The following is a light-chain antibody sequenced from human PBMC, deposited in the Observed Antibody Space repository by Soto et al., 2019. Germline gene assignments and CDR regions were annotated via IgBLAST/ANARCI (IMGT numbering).Light chain of an antibody. V-gene: IGLV1-51*01. Sequence: QSVLTQPPSVSAAPGQTVTISCSGSNSNVGNNYVSWYQQLPGTAPKLLIYDNNKRPSGIPDRFSGSKSGTSATLGITGLQSGDEADYYCGTWDSSLSAVFGGGTQLTVL. CDR1: NSNVGNNY. CDR2: DNN. J-gene: IGLJ7*01. CDR3: GTWDSSLSAV.